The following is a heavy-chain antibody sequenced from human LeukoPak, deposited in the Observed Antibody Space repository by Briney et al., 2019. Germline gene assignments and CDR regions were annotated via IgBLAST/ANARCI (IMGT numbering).Heavy chain of an antibody. CDR1: GFTFSSYS. CDR2: ISSSSSYI. CDR3: VWASVRTAMPPH. Sequence: GGSLRLSCAASGFTFSSYSMNWVRQAPGKGLEWVSSISSSSSYIYYADSVKGRFTISRDNAKNSLYLQMNSLRAEDTAVYYCVWASVRTAMPPHWGQGTLVTVSS. D-gene: IGHD5-18*01. J-gene: IGHJ4*02. V-gene: IGHV3-21*01.